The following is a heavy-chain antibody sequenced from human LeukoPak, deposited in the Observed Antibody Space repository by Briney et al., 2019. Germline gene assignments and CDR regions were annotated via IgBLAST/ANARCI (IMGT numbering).Heavy chain of an antibody. CDR2: IRYSGST. Sequence: PSETLSLTCTVSGGSISSYDWSWIRQPPGKGLEWIGFIRYSGSTNYNPSLKSRVTISVDTSKNQFPLRLTSVTAADTAVYYCARYGSAHWFDPWGQGTLVTVSS. V-gene: IGHV4-59*01. D-gene: IGHD4-17*01. CDR1: GGSISSYD. CDR3: ARYGSAHWFDP. J-gene: IGHJ5*02.